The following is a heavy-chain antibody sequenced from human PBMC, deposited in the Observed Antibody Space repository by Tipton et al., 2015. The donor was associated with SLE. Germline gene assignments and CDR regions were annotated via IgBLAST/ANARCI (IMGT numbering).Heavy chain of an antibody. CDR3: ARAGYSGSYYGYYYYGMDV. J-gene: IGHJ6*02. Sequence: TLSLTCTVSGASISSHYWNWIRQTPGEGLEWIGYIFYGRDTNYNPSLKSRVTISIEASKNQLSLTLKYVTAADTAVYYCARAGYSGSYYGYYYYGMDVWGQGTTVTVSS. CDR1: GASISSHY. V-gene: IGHV4-59*11. CDR2: IFYGRDT. D-gene: IGHD1-26*01.